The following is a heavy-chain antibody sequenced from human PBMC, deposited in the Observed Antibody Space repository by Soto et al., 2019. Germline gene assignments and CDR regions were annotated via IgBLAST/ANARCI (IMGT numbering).Heavy chain of an antibody. CDR3: TRARILTGSPTFEI. CDR1: GGSIRSGGYY. V-gene: IGHV4-31*03. D-gene: IGHD3-9*01. J-gene: IGHJ3*02. Sequence: SETLSLTCTVSGGSIRSGGYYWSWIRQHPGKGLEWIGYIYYSGSTYYNPSLKSRVTISVDTSKNQFSLKLSSVTAADTAVYYCTRARILTGSPTFEIWGQGTMVTVSS. CDR2: IYYSGST.